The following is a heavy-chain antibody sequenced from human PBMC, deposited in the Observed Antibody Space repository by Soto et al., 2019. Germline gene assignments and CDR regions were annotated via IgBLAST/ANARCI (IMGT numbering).Heavy chain of an antibody. J-gene: IGHJ6*02. CDR3: ARDQLWPAPGGDYYYGMDV. D-gene: IGHD5-18*01. V-gene: IGHV1-18*01. CDR1: GYTFTSYG. CDR2: ISAYNGNT. Sequence: ASVKVSCKASGYTFTSYGISWVRQAPGQGLEWMGWISAYNGNTNYAQKLQGRVTLTTDTSTSTAYMELRSLRSDDTAVYYCARDQLWPAPGGDYYYGMDVWGQGTTVTVSS.